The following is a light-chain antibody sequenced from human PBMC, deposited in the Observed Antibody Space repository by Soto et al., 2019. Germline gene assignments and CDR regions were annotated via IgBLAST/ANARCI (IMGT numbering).Light chain of an antibody. V-gene: IGKV1-5*03. J-gene: IGKJ4*01. CDR3: QQYDSYSPLT. CDR1: QSISSW. Sequence: DIQMTQSPSTLSASVGDRVTITCRASQSISSWLAWYQQKPGKAPKLLIYKASGLESGVPSRFSGSGPGTDFTLTISSLQPDDFATYYCQQYDSYSPLTFGGGTKVDIK. CDR2: KAS.